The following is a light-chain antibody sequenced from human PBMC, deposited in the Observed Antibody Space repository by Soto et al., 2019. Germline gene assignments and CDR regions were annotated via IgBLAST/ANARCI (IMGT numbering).Light chain of an antibody. J-gene: IGKJ4*01. V-gene: IGKV3-15*01. CDR1: QNIKSN. CDR3: QQYNNWPLT. Sequence: DIVMTQSPATLSVSPGERATLSCRASQNIKSNLAWYQQKPGQAPRLLIYGPSSRATGIPARFSGSGSGTEFTPTISSLQSEDLAVYYCQQYNNWPLTFGGGTKLEIK. CDR2: GPS.